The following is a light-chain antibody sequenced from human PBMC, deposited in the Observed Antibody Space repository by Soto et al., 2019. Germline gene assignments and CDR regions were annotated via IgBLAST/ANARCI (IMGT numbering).Light chain of an antibody. V-gene: IGKV1-27*01. CDR1: QDINNY. CDR3: QRYNNGPPVT. CDR2: AAS. Sequence: DIQMTQSPSSLSASVGDRVTITFRASQDINNYLAWYQQKPGKPPKLLIYAASTLQSGVPSRFRGGGSGTEFTHTSNSLQPEDVATYYCQRYNNGPPVTVGPGTKV. J-gene: IGKJ3*01.